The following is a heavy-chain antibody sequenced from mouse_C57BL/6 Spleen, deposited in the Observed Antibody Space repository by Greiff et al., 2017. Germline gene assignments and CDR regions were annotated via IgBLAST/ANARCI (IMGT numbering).Heavy chain of an antibody. J-gene: IGHJ4*01. D-gene: IGHD2-3*01. CDR3: ARRGYDGNPHYYAMDY. CDR1: GYTFTSYW. CDR2: IDPSDSYT. V-gene: IGHV1-69*01. Sequence: QVQLQQPGAELVMPGASVKLSCKASGYTFTSYWMHWVKQRPGQGLEWIGEIDPSDSYTNYNQKFKGKSTLTVDKSSSTAYMQLSSLTSEDSAVYYCARRGYDGNPHYYAMDYWGQGTSVTFAA.